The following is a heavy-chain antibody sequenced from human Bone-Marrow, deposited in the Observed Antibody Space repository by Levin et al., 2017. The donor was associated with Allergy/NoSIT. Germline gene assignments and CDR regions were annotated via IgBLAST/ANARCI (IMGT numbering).Heavy chain of an antibody. CDR2: VYYSGTT. V-gene: IGHV4-39*01. J-gene: IGHJ4*02. Sequence: KASETLSLSCTVSGDSFSGNNFYWGWIRQSPERGLEWVASVYYSGTTHYNPSLKSRVTMSVDASKRQFSLNLRSVTAADSAVYYCAKHRPTRRVDSWGQGTLVIVSS. D-gene: IGHD2-21*01. CDR1: GDSFSGNNFY. CDR3: AKHRPTRRVDS.